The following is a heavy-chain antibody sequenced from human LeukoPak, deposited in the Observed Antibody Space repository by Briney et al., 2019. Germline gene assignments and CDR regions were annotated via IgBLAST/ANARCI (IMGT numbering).Heavy chain of an antibody. CDR1: GGSISSYY. D-gene: IGHD6-13*01. CDR3: ARDSIFQQLTRGAFDI. V-gene: IGHV4-59*01. Sequence: SETLSLTCTVSGGSISSYYWSWIRQPPGKGLEWIGYIYYSGSTNYNPSLKSRVTISVDTSKNQFSLKLSSETAADTAVYYCARDSIFQQLTRGAFDIWGQGTMVTVSS. CDR2: IYYSGST. J-gene: IGHJ3*02.